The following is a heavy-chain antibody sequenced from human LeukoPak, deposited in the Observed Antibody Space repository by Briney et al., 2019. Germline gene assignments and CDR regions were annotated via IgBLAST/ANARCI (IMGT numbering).Heavy chain of an antibody. CDR3: ARVGDCSSTSCYTSDP. CDR2: IYHSGST. Sequence: SQTLSLTCTVSGGSISSGGYYWSWIRQPPGKGLEWIGYIYHSGSTYYNPSLKSRVTISVDRSKNQFSLKLSSVTAADTAVYYCARVGDCSSTSCYTSDPWGQGTLVTVSS. J-gene: IGHJ5*02. D-gene: IGHD2-2*02. CDR1: GGSISSGGYY. V-gene: IGHV4-30-2*01.